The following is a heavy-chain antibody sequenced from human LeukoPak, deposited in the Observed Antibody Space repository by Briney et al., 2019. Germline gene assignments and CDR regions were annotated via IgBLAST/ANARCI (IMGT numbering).Heavy chain of an antibody. CDR3: ASTKWFDDSSGYYWTFDY. V-gene: IGHV1-69*13. J-gene: IGHJ4*02. CDR2: IIPIFGTA. Sequence: SVKVSCKASGGTFSSYAISWVRQAPGQGLEWVGGIIPIFGTANYAQRFQGRVTITADESTSTAYMELSSLRSEDTAVYYCASTKWFDDSSGYYWTFDYWGQGTLVTVSS. D-gene: IGHD3-22*01. CDR1: GGTFSSYA.